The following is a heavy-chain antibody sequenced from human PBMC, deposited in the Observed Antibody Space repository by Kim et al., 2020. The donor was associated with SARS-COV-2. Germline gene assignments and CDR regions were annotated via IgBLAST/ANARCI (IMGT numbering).Heavy chain of an antibody. V-gene: IGHV3-73*01. D-gene: IGHD5-12*01. CDR1: GFTFSGSA. CDR3: TRPYYSGYDSDYYYGMDV. Sequence: GGSLRLSCAASGFTFSGSAMHWVRQASGKGLEWVGRIRSKANSYATAYAASVKGRFTISRDDSKNTAYLQMNSLKTEDTAVYYCTRPYYSGYDSDYYYGMDVWGQGTTVTVSS. CDR2: IRSKANSYAT. J-gene: IGHJ6*02.